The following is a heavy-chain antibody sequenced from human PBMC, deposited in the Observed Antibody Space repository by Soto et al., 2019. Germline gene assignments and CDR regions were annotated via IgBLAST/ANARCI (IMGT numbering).Heavy chain of an antibody. CDR3: ARGQLVWYGDLTPCHREMDV. J-gene: IGHJ6*02. CDR1: GGSFDDFY. V-gene: IGHV4-34*01. D-gene: IGHD3-10*01. Sequence: PSGTLSLTCAFYGGSFDDFYWRWVRQSPGKGLEWVGEISHDGGTNYSPSLASRVSISADTSKNQFSLHLRSVTAADTGLYYCARGQLVWYGDLTPCHREMDVWGQGTTVPVPS. CDR2: ISHDGGT.